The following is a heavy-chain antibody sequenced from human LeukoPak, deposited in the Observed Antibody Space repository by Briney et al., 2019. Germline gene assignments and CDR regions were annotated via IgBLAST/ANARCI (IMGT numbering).Heavy chain of an antibody. Sequence: ASVKVSCKASGYTFTGYYMHWVRQAPGQGPEWMGWINPNSGGTNYAQKFQGRVTMTRDTSISTAYMGLSRLRSDDTAVYYCARGRYDISPRPYYFDYWGQGTLVTVSS. D-gene: IGHD3-9*01. CDR3: ARGRYDISPRPYYFDY. V-gene: IGHV1-2*02. CDR2: INPNSGGT. CDR1: GYTFTGYY. J-gene: IGHJ4*02.